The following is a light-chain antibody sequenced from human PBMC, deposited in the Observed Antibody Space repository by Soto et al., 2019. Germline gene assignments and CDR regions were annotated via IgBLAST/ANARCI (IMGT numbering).Light chain of an antibody. CDR2: DAS. V-gene: IGKV1-16*01. J-gene: IGKJ1*01. Sequence: DIQMTQSPSSLSASVGDRVTITCRASQGISKYLNWYQQKPGKAPKLLIYDASNLESGVPSRFSGSGSGTEFTLTISSLQPDDFATYYCQQYSTYTPRTFGQGTKVDIK. CDR1: QGISKY. CDR3: QQYSTYTPRT.